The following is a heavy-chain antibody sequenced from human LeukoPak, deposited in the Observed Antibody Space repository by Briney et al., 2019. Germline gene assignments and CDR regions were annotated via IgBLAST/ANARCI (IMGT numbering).Heavy chain of an antibody. CDR3: AREDHESFSSTSCYKWFDP. V-gene: IGHV3-21*01. D-gene: IGHD2-2*02. J-gene: IGHJ5*02. CDR1: GFTFSTSS. CDR2: ISSTSSYI. Sequence: GRSLRLSCVASGFTFSTSSMSWVRQAPGKGLELVSSISSTSSYIYYADSVKGRFTISRDNAKNSVYLQMNSLRAEDTAVYYCAREDHESFSSTSCYKWFDPWGQGTLVTVSS.